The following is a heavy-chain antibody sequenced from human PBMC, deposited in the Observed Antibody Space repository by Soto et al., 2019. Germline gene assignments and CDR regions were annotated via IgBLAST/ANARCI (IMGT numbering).Heavy chain of an antibody. D-gene: IGHD3-22*01. V-gene: IGHV3-30-3*01. Sequence: QVQLVESGGGVVQPGRSLRLSCAASGFTFSYYAMHWVRQAPGKGLEWVAVISYDGSNKYYADSVKGRFTISRDNSENTQYLQMNSLRPEDTAVYYCARGGQSSGYYFQFDYWGQGTLVTVSS. CDR2: ISYDGSNK. CDR1: GFTFSYYA. CDR3: ARGGQSSGYYFQFDY. J-gene: IGHJ4*02.